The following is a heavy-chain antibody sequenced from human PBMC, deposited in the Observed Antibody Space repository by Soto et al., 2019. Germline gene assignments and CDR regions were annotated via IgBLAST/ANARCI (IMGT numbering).Heavy chain of an antibody. CDR2: INPNSGGT. CDR1: GYTFTGYY. J-gene: IGHJ6*02. CDR3: ARSTDSTSYYGMDV. V-gene: IGHV1-2*04. Sequence: ASVKVSCKASGYTFTGYYMHWVRQAPGQGLEWMGWINPNSGGTNYAQKLQGWVTMTRDTSISTAYMELSRLRSDDTAVYYCARSTDSTSYYGMDVWGLGTTVTV. D-gene: IGHD2-2*01.